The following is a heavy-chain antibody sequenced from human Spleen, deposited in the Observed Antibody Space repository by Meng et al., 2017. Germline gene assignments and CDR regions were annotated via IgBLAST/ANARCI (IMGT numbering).Heavy chain of an antibody. CDR3: ARGEALQLWFNY. CDR2: IDPKSGDT. V-gene: IGHV1-2*06. CDR1: GYTFTGYY. Sequence: ASVKVSCKASGYTFTGYYMHWVRQAPGQGLEWMGRIDPKSGDTHYAQRFQARVTMTGDTSISTAYMGLSGLRSDDTAMYYCARGEALQLWFNYWGQGTLVTVSS. J-gene: IGHJ4*02. D-gene: IGHD5-18*01.